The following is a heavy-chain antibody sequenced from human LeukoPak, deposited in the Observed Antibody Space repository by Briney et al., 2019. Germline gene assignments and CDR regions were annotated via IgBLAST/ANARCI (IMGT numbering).Heavy chain of an antibody. CDR3: ARLSGHSGYHYFDY. CDR1: GGSISSSSFF. V-gene: IGHV4-39*01. Sequence: PSETLSLTCTVSGGSISSSSFFWGWIRQPPGKGLEWIGNIYYSGTTYSSPSLRSRLTISVDTAKNQFSLKLSSVTAADTAVYYCARLSGHSGYHYFDYWGQGTLVTVSS. J-gene: IGHJ4*02. D-gene: IGHD5-12*01. CDR2: IYYSGTT.